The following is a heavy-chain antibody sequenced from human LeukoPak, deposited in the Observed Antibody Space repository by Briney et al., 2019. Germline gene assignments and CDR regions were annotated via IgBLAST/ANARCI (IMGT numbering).Heavy chain of an antibody. D-gene: IGHD6-13*01. CDR2: MYYSGST. CDR3: ARQVTSSRRTPFDY. CDR1: GGSLTSTNPY. Sequence: SETLSLTCTVSGGSLTSTNPYWGWIRQPPGKGLEWIGTMYYSGSTYYNPSLKSRVTISVDTSKNQFSLKLSTVTAADTAIYYCARQVTSSRRTPFDYWGQGTLVTVSS. J-gene: IGHJ4*02. V-gene: IGHV4-39*01.